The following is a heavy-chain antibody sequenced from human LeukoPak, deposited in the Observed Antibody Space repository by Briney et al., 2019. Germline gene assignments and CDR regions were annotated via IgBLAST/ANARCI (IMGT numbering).Heavy chain of an antibody. D-gene: IGHD3-22*01. Sequence: PGGSLRLSCAASGFTFSSYSMHWVRQAPGKGLEWVSFISSSVSTIYYADSVKGRFTISRDNAKNSLYLQMNSLRAEDTAVYYCARELTYYYDSSGYGYWGQGTLVTVSS. CDR3: ARELTYYYDSSGYGY. CDR1: GFTFSSYS. CDR2: ISSSVSTI. J-gene: IGHJ4*02. V-gene: IGHV3-48*04.